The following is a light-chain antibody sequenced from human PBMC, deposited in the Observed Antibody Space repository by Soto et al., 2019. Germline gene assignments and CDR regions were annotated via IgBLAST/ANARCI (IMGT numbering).Light chain of an antibody. J-gene: IGLJ1*01. CDR2: GVT. CDR1: GGAIGAYNY. Sequence: SVLTQPASVSGSLGQSITLSCTGSGGAIGAYNYVSWYQQHPGKAPKLIVYGVTHRPSGVSSRFSASKSAYTASLTISALQAEDEADYYCSSFTTTYFYVFGPGTKLTVL. CDR3: SSFTTTYFYV. V-gene: IGLV2-14*01.